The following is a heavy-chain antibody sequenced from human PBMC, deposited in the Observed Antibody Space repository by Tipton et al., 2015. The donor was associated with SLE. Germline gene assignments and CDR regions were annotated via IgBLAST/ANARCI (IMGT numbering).Heavy chain of an antibody. D-gene: IGHD2-8*01. CDR2: ISYSGST. CDR3: AREGYCTNGVCYDAFDI. V-gene: IGHV4-59*01. J-gene: IGHJ3*02. Sequence: TLSLTCTVSGGSISSYYWSWIRQPPGKGLEWIGYISYSGSTNYNPSLKSRVTISVDTSKNQFSLKLSSVTAADTAVYYCAREGYCTNGVCYDAFDIWGQGTMVTVSS. CDR1: GGSISSYY.